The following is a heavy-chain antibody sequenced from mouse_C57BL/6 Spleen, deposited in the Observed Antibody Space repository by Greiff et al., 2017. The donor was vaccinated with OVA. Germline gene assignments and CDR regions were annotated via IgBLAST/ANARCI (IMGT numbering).Heavy chain of an antibody. Sequence: QVQLKESGPELVKPGASVKISCKASGYAFSSSWMNWVKQRPGKGLEWIGRIYPGDGDTNYNGKFKGKATLTADKSSSTAYMQLSSLTSEDSAVYFCARSADYEGYFDYWGQGTTLTVSS. D-gene: IGHD2-4*01. CDR3: ARSADYEGYFDY. J-gene: IGHJ2*01. V-gene: IGHV1-82*01. CDR2: IYPGDGDT. CDR1: GYAFSSSW.